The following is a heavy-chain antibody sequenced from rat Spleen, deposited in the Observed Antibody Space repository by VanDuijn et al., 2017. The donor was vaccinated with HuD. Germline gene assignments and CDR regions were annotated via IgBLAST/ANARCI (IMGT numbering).Heavy chain of an antibody. CDR3: ATYIGTNPFDY. Sequence: EVQLVESGGGLVQPGRSMKLSCAASGLSFSNYDMAWVRQAPKKGLEWVASIKYEDFTPYYGESVMGRFTISRDDGESTLYLQMNSLRSEDTATYYCATYIGTNPFDYWGQGTLVTVSS. J-gene: IGHJ3*01. CDR1: GLSFSNYD. D-gene: IGHD1-5*01. CDR2: IKYEDFTP. V-gene: IGHV5-22*01.